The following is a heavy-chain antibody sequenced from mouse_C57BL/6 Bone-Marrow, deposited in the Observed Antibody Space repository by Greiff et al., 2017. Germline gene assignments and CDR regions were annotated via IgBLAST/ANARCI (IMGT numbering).Heavy chain of an antibody. D-gene: IGHD1-1*01. J-gene: IGHJ3*01. CDR1: GYTFTSYG. CDR3: ANYYGSSFAY. CDR2: ICPRSGNT. Sequence: QVQLQQSGAELARPGASVKLSCTASGYTFTSYGISWVKQRPGQGLEWMGEICPRSGNTYSNEKFKGKATLTADKSSSTAYMELRSLTSEDSAVYFCANYYGSSFAYWGQGTLVTVSA. V-gene: IGHV1-81*01.